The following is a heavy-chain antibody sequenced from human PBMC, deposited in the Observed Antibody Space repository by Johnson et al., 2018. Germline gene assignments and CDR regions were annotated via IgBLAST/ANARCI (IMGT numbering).Heavy chain of an antibody. Sequence: QVQLVESGAEVKKPGASVKVSCKASGYTFTSYDINWVRQATGQGLEWMGWMNPNSGNPGYAQKVQGRVTMTRNTSISTAYMELSSLRAEDTAVYYCARGGVYYDSSGYYDAFDIWGQGTMVTVSS. CDR2: MNPNSGNP. D-gene: IGHD3-22*01. V-gene: IGHV1-8*01. CDR3: ARGGVYYDSSGYYDAFDI. CDR1: GYTFTSYD. J-gene: IGHJ3*02.